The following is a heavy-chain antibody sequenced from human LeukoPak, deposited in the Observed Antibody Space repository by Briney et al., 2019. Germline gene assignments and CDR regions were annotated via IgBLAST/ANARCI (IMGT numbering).Heavy chain of an antibody. Sequence: GGSLRLSCAASGFTFSDYYMSWIRQAPGKGLEWVSVIYSGGSTYYADSVKGRFTISRDNSKNTLYLQMNSLRAEDTAVYYCARDGDGAFDIWGQGTMVTVSS. CDR3: ARDGDGAFDI. J-gene: IGHJ3*02. CDR1: GFTFSDYY. CDR2: IYSGGST. V-gene: IGHV3-53*01. D-gene: IGHD7-27*01.